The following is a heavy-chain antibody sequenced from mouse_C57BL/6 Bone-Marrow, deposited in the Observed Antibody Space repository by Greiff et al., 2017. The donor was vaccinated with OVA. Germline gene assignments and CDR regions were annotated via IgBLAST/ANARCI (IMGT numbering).Heavy chain of an antibody. D-gene: IGHD1-1*01. CDR3: ARGDYGSSWYFDV. V-gene: IGHV1-69*01. CDR2: IDPSDSYT. Sequence: VQLQQSGAELVMPGASVKLSCKASGYTFTSYWMHWVKQRPGQGLEWIGEIDPSDSYTNYNQKFKGKSTLTVDKSSSTAYMQLSSLTSEDSAVYYGARGDYGSSWYFDVWGTGTTVTVPS. J-gene: IGHJ1*03. CDR1: GYTFTSYW.